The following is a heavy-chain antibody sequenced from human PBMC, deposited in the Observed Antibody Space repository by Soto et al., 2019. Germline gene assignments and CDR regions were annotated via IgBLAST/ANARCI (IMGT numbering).Heavy chain of an antibody. CDR1: GGSVRSDY. J-gene: IGHJ4*02. CDR3: ARLVMYYYDSSGFDY. CDR2: IYYSGST. Sequence: ASETLSLTCTVFGGSVRSDYWSWIRQPPGKGLEWIGYIYYSGSTNYNPSLKRRVTISVDTSKNQFSLKLSSVTAADTAVYYCARLVMYYYDSSGFDYWGQGTLVTVSS. D-gene: IGHD3-22*01. V-gene: IGHV4-59*02.